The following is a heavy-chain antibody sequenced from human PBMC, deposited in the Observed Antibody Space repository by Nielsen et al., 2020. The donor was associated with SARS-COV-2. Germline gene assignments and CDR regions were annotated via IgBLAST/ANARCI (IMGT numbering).Heavy chain of an antibody. Sequence: GESLKISCAASGFTFSGSSMHWVRQASGKGLEWIGRIRSKANIYATEYPASVKGRFIISRDDSKNTAYLLMNSLKIDDTAVYYCARVNPTSGSWFDAFDIWGQGTLVTVSS. CDR2: IRSKANIYAT. D-gene: IGHD1-26*01. V-gene: IGHV3-73*01. CDR1: GFTFSGSS. CDR3: ARVNPTSGSWFDAFDI. J-gene: IGHJ3*02.